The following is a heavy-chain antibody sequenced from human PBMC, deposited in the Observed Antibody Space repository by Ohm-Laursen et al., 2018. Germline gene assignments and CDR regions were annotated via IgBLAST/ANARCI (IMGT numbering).Heavy chain of an antibody. D-gene: IGHD5-24*01. V-gene: IGHV3-21*04. Sequence: GSLRLSCAASGFTFSSYSINWVRQAPGKGLEWVSSISSSSSYIYYADSVKGRFTISRDNAKNSLYLQMNSLRAEDTAVYYCAKDWLQDFYYYYGMDVWGQGTTVTVSS. J-gene: IGHJ6*02. CDR3: AKDWLQDFYYYYGMDV. CDR1: GFTFSSYS. CDR2: ISSSSSYI.